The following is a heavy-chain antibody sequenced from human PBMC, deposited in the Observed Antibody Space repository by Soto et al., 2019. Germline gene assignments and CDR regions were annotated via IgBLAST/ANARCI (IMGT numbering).Heavy chain of an antibody. CDR2: ILYNGST. V-gene: IGHV4-31*03. D-gene: IGHD3-10*01. Sequence: QVQLQESGPGLVKPSQTLSLTCTVSGGSLSTAGYYWSWIRQHPGKGLEWLGYILYNGSTHYNSSRMSRVIISKDSSTDHSPLTLTSVTAADTAVFYCARGWMVRGVLPWYFDTWGQGTLVTVSS. CDR1: GGSLSTAGYY. J-gene: IGHJ5*02. CDR3: ARGWMVRGVLPWYFDT.